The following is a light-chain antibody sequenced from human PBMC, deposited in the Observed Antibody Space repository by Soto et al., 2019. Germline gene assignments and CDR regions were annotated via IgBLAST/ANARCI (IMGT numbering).Light chain of an antibody. CDR2: GAS. J-gene: IGKJ4*01. V-gene: IGKV1-13*02. CDR3: QQFESYPLT. Sequence: AIQLTQSPSSLSTSVGDIITITCRASQGISSALAWYQQRPGKAPKLLIYGASRLESGVPSRFSGSGSGTDFTLTISSRQPEDFATYYCQQFESYPLTFGGGTRREMK. CDR1: QGISSA.